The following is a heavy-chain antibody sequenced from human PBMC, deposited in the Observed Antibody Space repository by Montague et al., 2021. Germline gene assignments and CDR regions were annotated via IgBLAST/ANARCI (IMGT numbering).Heavy chain of an antibody. Sequence: SLRLSCAASGFSFSSYWMHWVRQAPGKGLLWVSRITLDGSSTTFADSVKGRFTTSRDNAKATLYLQMNSLRAEDTAVYYCARNLALAAPGAFDIWGQGTMVTVSS. CDR1: GFSFSSYW. CDR2: ITLDGSST. CDR3: ARNLALAAPGAFDI. D-gene: IGHD2-15*01. V-gene: IGHV3-74*01. J-gene: IGHJ3*02.